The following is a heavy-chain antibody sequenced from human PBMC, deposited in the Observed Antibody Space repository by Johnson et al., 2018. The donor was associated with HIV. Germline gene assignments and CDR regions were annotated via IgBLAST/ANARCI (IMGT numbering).Heavy chain of an antibody. V-gene: IGHV3-30*02. J-gene: IGHJ3*02. Sequence: QVQLVESGGGVVQPGGSLRLSCAASGFTFNNYDMHWVRQAPGKGLEWVAFIRYDGSYKYYADSVKGRFTISRDNSKNTLYVQMNSLRAEDTAVYYCAKERGYSYGRGAFDIWGQGTMVTVSS. D-gene: IGHD5-18*01. CDR2: IRYDGSYK. CDR1: GFTFNNYD. CDR3: AKERGYSYGRGAFDI.